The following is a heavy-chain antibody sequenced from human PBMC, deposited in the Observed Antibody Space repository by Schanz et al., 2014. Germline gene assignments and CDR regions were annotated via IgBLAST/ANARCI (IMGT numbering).Heavy chain of an antibody. V-gene: IGHV3-21*01. CDR2: ISYGTSYI. J-gene: IGHJ3*02. D-gene: IGHD4-17*01. CDR1: GFTFSSYS. Sequence: VQLVESGGGVVQPGGSLRLSCAASGFTFSSYSMNWVRQAPGKGLEWVSSISYGTSYIYYAESVKGRFTISRDNAKNSLYLQMNGLRAEDTAVYYCARKMKLGVYGGKGHDSLDIWGQGTIVNVSS. CDR3: ARKMKLGVYGGKGHDSLDI.